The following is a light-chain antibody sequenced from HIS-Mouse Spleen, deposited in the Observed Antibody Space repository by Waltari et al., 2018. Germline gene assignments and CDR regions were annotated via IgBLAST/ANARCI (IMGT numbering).Light chain of an antibody. CDR3: YSTDSSGNHRV. CDR2: EDS. CDR1: ALPKKY. Sequence: SYELTQQPSVSVSPGQTARITCSGAALPKKYAYWYQQKSGQAPGLVTYEDSKRPPGIPARFSGSRSGTMATLTISGAQVEDEADYYCYSTDSSGNHRVFGGGTKLTVL. J-gene: IGLJ2*01. V-gene: IGLV3-10*01.